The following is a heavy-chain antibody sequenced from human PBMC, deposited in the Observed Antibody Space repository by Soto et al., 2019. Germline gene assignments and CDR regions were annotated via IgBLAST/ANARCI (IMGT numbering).Heavy chain of an antibody. V-gene: IGHV1-69*13. D-gene: IGHD3-10*01. CDR1: GGTFSSYA. J-gene: IGHJ6*02. CDR3: ARDPVTMVRRVITPVYYYGMDV. CDR2: IIPIFGTA. Sequence: GASVKVSCKASGGTFSSYAISWVRQAPGQGLEWMGGIIPIFGTANYAQKFQGRVTITADESTSTAYMELSSLRSEDTAVYYCARDPVTMVRRVITPVYYYGMDVWGQGTTVTVSS.